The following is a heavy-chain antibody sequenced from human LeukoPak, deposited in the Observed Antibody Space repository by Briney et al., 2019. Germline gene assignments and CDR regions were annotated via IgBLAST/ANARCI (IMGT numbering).Heavy chain of an antibody. CDR3: ARESGAFSPFGF. CDR2: VHLSGTS. D-gene: IGHD1-26*01. V-gene: IGHV4-4*02. J-gene: IGHJ4*02. CDR1: GGSILTTNW. Sequence: SETLSLTCAVSGGSILTTNWWSWVRQPPGKGLEWIGEVHLSGTSNYNPSLKSRVSMSIDKSKNQLSLKLTSVAAADTAMYYCARESGAFSPFGFWGQGTLVTVSS.